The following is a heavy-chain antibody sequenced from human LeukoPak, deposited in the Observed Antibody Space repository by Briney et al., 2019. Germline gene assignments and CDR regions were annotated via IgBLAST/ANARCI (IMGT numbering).Heavy chain of an antibody. Sequence: TGGSLRLSCAASGFTVSSNYMSWVRQAPGKGLEWVSVIYSGGSTYYADSVKGRFTISRDNSKNTLYLQMNSLRAEGTAVYYCARVDYGDYGFDYWGQGTLVTVSS. V-gene: IGHV3-66*01. D-gene: IGHD4-17*01. CDR1: GFTVSSNY. CDR2: IYSGGST. J-gene: IGHJ4*02. CDR3: ARVDYGDYGFDY.